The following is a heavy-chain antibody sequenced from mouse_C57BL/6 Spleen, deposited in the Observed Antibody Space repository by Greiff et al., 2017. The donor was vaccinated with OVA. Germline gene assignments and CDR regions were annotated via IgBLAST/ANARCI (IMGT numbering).Heavy chain of an antibody. CDR1: GFSLSTFGMG. V-gene: IGHV8-8*01. D-gene: IGHD2-5*01. CDR3: AQKSDSNYGVGYYYAMDY. Sequence: QVILKESGPGILQPSQTLSLTCSFSGFSLSTFGMGVGWIRQPSGKGLEWLAHIWWDDDKYYNPALKSWLTISKDTSKNQVFLKIANEDTEETATYYCAQKSDSNYGVGYYYAMDYWGQGTSVTVSS. J-gene: IGHJ4*01. CDR2: IWWDDDK.